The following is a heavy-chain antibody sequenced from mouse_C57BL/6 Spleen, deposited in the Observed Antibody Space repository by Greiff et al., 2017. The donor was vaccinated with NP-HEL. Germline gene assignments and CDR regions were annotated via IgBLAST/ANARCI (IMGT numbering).Heavy chain of an antibody. Sequence: VQLQQSGAELVKPGASVKLSCKASGYTFTSYWMHWVKQRPGQGLEWIGMIHPNSGSTNYNEKFKSKATLTVDKSSSTAYMQLSSLTSEDSAVYYCARSQDGYAMDYWGQRTSVTVSS. CDR3: ARSQDGYAMDY. CDR2: IHPNSGST. D-gene: IGHD3-2*02. J-gene: IGHJ4*01. CDR1: GYTFTSYW. V-gene: IGHV1-64*01.